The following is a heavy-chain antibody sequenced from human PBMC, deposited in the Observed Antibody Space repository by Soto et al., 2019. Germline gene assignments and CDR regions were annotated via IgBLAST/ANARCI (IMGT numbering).Heavy chain of an antibody. CDR2: IKSKTGGETR. Sequence: PGGSLRLSCAVSGLTFINAWMNWVRQAPGKGLEWVGRIKSKTGGETRDYAAPVKGRFTNSRDDSRNTLFLQMNSLITEDTAVYYCTSDGQWDPWGQGTLVTVSS. CDR1: GLTFINAW. D-gene: IGHD6-19*01. V-gene: IGHV3-15*07. J-gene: IGHJ5*02. CDR3: TSDGQWDP.